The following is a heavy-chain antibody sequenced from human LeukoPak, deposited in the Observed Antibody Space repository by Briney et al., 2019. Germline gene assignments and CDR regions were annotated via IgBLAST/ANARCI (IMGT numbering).Heavy chain of an antibody. CDR2: IIPIFGTA. CDR1: GGTFSSYA. V-gene: IGHV1-69*05. J-gene: IGHJ6*03. CDR3: ATTHCSSTSCYYYMDV. D-gene: IGHD2-2*01. Sequence: GASVKVSCRASGGTFSSYAISWVRQAPGQGLEWMGGIIPIFGTANYAQKFQGRVTITTDESTSTAYMELSSLRSEDTAVYYCATTHCSSTSCYYYMDVWGKGTTVTVSS.